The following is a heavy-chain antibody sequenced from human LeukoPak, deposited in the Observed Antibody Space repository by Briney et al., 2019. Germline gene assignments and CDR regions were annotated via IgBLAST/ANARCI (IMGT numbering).Heavy chain of an antibody. CDR2: IYTSGST. Sequence: PSETLSLTCTVSGGSISSYYWSWIRQPAGKGLEWIGRIYTSGSTNYNPSLKSRVTMSVDTSKNQFSLKLSSMTAADTAVYYCARELYYYDSSGYYTHFDYWGQGTLVTVSS. J-gene: IGHJ4*02. D-gene: IGHD3-22*01. V-gene: IGHV4-4*07. CDR1: GGSISSYY. CDR3: ARELYYYDSSGYYTHFDY.